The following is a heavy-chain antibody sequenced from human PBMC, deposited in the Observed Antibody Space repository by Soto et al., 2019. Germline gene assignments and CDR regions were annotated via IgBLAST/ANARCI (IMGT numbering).Heavy chain of an antibody. D-gene: IGHD3-10*01. CDR3: ARTGGYYYYYMDV. J-gene: IGHJ6*03. V-gene: IGHV3-21*01. CDR1: GFTFSSYS. Sequence: EVQLLESGGGLVKPGGSLILSCAASGFTFSSYSMNWVRQAPGKGLEWVSSISSSSSYIYYADSVKGRFTISRDNAKNALYLQMNSLRAEDTAVYYCARTGGYYYYYMDVWGKGTTVTVSS. CDR2: ISSSSSYI.